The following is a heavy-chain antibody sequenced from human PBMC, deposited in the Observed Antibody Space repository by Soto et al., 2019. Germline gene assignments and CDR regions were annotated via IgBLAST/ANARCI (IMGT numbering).Heavy chain of an antibody. CDR3: AKLSCTSSTCYFPGWFDP. V-gene: IGHV4-31*03. D-gene: IGHD2-2*01. Sequence: PSETLSLTCTVSGDSISGGASFWSWIRQPPGKGLEWIANVCYSGSSYYNPSLKSRLTISVDTTKNQFSLQLKSMTAADTAVYYCAKLSCTSSTCYFPGWFDPWGQGTLVTVSS. CDR2: VCYSGSS. CDR1: GDSISGGASF. J-gene: IGHJ5*02.